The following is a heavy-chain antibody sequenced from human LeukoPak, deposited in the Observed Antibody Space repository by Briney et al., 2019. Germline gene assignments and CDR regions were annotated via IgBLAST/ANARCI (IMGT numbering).Heavy chain of an antibody. J-gene: IGHJ4*02. CDR1: GGSISSGDNY. V-gene: IGHV4-30-4*08. Sequence: SETLSLTCTVSGGSISSGDNYWSWIRQPPGKGLEWIGYIYYSGSTYYNPSLKSRVTISVDTSKNQFSLKLSSMRAADTAVYYCARGDLYSSSWYNWGQGTLVTVSS. CDR2: IYYSGST. D-gene: IGHD6-13*01. CDR3: ARGDLYSSSWYN.